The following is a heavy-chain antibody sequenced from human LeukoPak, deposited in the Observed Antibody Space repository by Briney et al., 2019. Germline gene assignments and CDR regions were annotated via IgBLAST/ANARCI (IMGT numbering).Heavy chain of an antibody. J-gene: IGHJ5*02. CDR1: GGSFSGYY. Sequence: SETLSLTCAVYGGSFSGYYWSWIRQPPGKGLEWIGYIYYSGSTNYNPSLKSRVTISVDTSKNQFSLKLSSVTAADTAVYYCARGHLMITFGGVIVIPQNWFDPWGQGTLVTVSS. CDR3: ARGHLMITFGGVIVIPQNWFDP. V-gene: IGHV4-59*12. CDR2: IYYSGST. D-gene: IGHD3-16*02.